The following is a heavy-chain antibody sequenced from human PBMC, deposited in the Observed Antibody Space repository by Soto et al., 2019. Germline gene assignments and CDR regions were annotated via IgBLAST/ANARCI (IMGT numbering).Heavy chain of an antibody. V-gene: IGHV4-61*01. J-gene: IGHJ4*02. D-gene: IGHD2-15*01. CDR3: ARYCIYSDRRPSYSVDY. CDR2: VYFTGTT. CDR1: GGSVSNGIYY. Sequence: SETLSLTCTVSGGSVSNGIYYWGWIRQPPGKGLEWIGNVYFTGTTIYNPSLKSRVTMSVDTYKDQYFLKLTSVTDADTAYYFCARYCIYSDRRPSYSVDYWGPGTLVTVSS.